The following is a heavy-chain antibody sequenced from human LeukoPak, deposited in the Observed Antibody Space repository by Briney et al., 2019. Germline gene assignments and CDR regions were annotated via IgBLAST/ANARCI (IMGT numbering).Heavy chain of an antibody. J-gene: IGHJ4*02. CDR2: IIPIFGTA. V-gene: IGHV1-69*01. CDR1: GGTFSSYA. CDR3: ARGNPYYQYSSGWYGVDY. D-gene: IGHD6-19*01. Sequence: GSSVKVSCKASGGTFSSYAINWVRQAPGQGLEWMGGIIPIFGTANYAQKFQGRVTITADESTSTAYMELSSLRSEDTAVYYCARGNPYYQYSSGWYGVDYWGQGTLVTVSS.